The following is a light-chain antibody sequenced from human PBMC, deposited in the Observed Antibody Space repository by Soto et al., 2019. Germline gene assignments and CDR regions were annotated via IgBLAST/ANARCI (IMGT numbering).Light chain of an antibody. CDR3: QQYDNLPLT. Sequence: DIQITQSPSTLSGSVGDRVTITCRASQTISSWLAWYQQKPGKAPKLLIYDASNLETGVPSRFSGSGSGTDFTFTISSLQPEDIATYYCQQYDNLPLTFGGGTKVDIK. CDR1: QTISSW. J-gene: IGKJ4*01. CDR2: DAS. V-gene: IGKV1-33*01.